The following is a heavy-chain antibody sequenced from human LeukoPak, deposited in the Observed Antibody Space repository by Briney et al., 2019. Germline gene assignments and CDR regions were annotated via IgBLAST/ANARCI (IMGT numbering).Heavy chain of an antibody. CDR2: ISYDGDKQ. CDR3: AKDGWVELRYLAY. J-gene: IGHJ4*02. V-gene: IGHV3-30-3*01. Sequence: GRSLRLSCAATGFTFNTFAMHWVRQAPGKGLEWLGLISYDGDKQIYPASVKGRFSFSRDNSNNTLYLQMNSLRAEDTAVYYCAKDGWVELRYLAYWGQGTLVTVSS. CDR1: GFTFNTFA. D-gene: IGHD1-7*01.